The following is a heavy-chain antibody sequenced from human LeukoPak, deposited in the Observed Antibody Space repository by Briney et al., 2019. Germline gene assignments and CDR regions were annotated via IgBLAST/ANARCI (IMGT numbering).Heavy chain of an antibody. V-gene: IGHV1-69*05. CDR1: GGTLSSYA. CDR2: IIPIFGTA. D-gene: IGHD2-15*01. Sequence: SVKVSCKASGGTLSSYAISWVRQAPGQGLEWMGRIIPIFGTANYAQKFQGRVTITTDESTSTAYMELSSLRSEDTAVYYCARDSQDDPNWFDPWGQGTLVTVSS. CDR3: ARDSQDDPNWFDP. J-gene: IGHJ5*02.